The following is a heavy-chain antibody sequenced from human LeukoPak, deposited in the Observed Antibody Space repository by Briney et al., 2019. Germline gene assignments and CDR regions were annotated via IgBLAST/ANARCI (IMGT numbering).Heavy chain of an antibody. D-gene: IGHD2-2*02. J-gene: IGHJ4*02. CDR3: ARPDCSGPTCYTLEF. CDR2: IRSSDGST. V-gene: IGHV3-23*01. CDR1: GFTLSIYP. Sequence: GGSLRLSCAASGFTLSIYPMNWVRQAPEKGLEWVSAIRSSDGSTHYADSVKGRFTIFRDTSKNTLFLQMNDLRADDTAVYYCARPDCSGPTCYTLEFWGQGTLVTVSS.